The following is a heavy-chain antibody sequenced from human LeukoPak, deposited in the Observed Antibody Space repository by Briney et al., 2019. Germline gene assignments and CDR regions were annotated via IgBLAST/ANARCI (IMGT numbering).Heavy chain of an antibody. D-gene: IGHD1-14*01. Sequence: GGSLRLSCAASGFIFSSYGMSWVRQAPGKGLEWVSTISGSGGSTYYADSVKGRFTISRDNSKNTLYLQMNSLRAEDTAVYYCARAGPLYYYYYMDVWGKGTTVTVSS. CDR3: ARAGPLYYYYYMDV. CDR1: GFIFSSYG. V-gene: IGHV3-23*01. J-gene: IGHJ6*03. CDR2: ISGSGGST.